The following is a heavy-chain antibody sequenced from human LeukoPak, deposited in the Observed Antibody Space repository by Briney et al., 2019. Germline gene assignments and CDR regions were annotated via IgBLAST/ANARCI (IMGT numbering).Heavy chain of an antibody. Sequence: GGSLRLSCAASGFTFSNYWMIWVRQAPGKGLEWVGNIKQDGSEKRYADSVRGRFSISRDNAQTSLYLQMNSLTTEDTALYYCAKVGSSWRGTDYFDYWGQGTLVTVSS. CDR2: IKQDGSEK. V-gene: IGHV3-7*05. CDR1: GFTFSNYW. J-gene: IGHJ4*02. CDR3: AKVGSSWRGTDYFDY. D-gene: IGHD6-13*01.